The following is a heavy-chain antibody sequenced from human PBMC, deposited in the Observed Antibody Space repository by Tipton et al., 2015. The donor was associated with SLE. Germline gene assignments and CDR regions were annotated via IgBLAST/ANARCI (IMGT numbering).Heavy chain of an antibody. CDR1: GASITTSEYF. Sequence: TLSLTCTVSGASITTSEYFWGWIRQPPGKGLEWIGIFYYGGNTYYNPSLKSPVSISAGTPKNQFSLKLNSVTAADTAVYVCARGFTSTYYDHWGQGSLVTVSS. CDR2: FYYGGNT. CDR3: ARGFTSTYYDH. V-gene: IGHV4-39*07. D-gene: IGHD2-2*01. J-gene: IGHJ4*02.